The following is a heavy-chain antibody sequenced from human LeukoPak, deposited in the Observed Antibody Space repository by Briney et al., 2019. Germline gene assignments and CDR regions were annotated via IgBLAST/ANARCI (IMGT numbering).Heavy chain of an antibody. V-gene: IGHV3-23*01. CDR3: AKALGYSIGNWFDP. CDR1: GFTLTGHA. CDR2: ISGSGGST. D-gene: IGHD4-11*01. Sequence: QTGGSLRLSCAASGFTLTGHAMSWVRQAPGKGLEWVSAISGSGGSTYYADSVKGRFTISRDNSKNTLYLQMNSLRAEDTAVYYCAKALGYSIGNWFDPWGQGTLVTVSS. J-gene: IGHJ5*02.